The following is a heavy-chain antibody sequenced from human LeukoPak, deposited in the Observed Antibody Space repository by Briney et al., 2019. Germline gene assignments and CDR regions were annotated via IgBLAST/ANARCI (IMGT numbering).Heavy chain of an antibody. D-gene: IGHD2-15*01. CDR2: IKQDGSEK. CDR1: GFTFSSYW. V-gene: IGHV3-7*01. J-gene: IGHJ4*02. CDR3: ARDKQGTPLFNTETRLDF. Sequence: GGSPRLSCAASGFTFSSYWMSWVRQAPGKGLEWVANIKQDGSEKYYVDSVKGRFTISRDNAKNSLYLQMNSLRAEDTAVYYCARDKQGTPLFNTETRLDFWGQGTLVTVSS.